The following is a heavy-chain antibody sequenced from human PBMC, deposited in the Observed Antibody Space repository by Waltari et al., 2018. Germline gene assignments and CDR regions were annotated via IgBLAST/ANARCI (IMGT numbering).Heavy chain of an antibody. CDR3: ARAPGNNYFDP. Sequence: VQLVESGGGLFQPGGSLRLSCAVSGFRVSSASLPWIRQAPGKGLEWVSLIYSEGPTFYADSVTGRFTISRDNSKNTLYLEIRRLRAEDTAVYYCARAPGNNYFDPWGQGTLVTVSS. CDR2: IYSEGPT. J-gene: IGHJ5*02. CDR1: GFRVSSAS. V-gene: IGHV3-53*01.